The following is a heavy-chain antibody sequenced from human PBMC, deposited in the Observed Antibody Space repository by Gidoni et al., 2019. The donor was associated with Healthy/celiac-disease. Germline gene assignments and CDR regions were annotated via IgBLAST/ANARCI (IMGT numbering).Heavy chain of an antibody. Sequence: EVQPVQSGSEVKKPGVSLKISCKRAGYSFTSCWICWVRRMPGKGLEWMGIIYPGDSDTRYSPSFQGQVTISADKSISTAYLQWSSLKASDTAMYYCARHNGYSSSWYYYYYGMDVWGQGTTVTVSS. CDR1: GYSFTSCW. D-gene: IGHD6-13*01. V-gene: IGHV5-51*01. CDR2: IYPGDSDT. J-gene: IGHJ6*02. CDR3: ARHNGYSSSWYYYYYGMDV.